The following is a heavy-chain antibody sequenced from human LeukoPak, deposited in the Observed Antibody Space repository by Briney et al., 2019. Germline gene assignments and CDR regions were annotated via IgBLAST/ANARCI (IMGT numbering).Heavy chain of an antibody. CDR3: ARVKWLQSETDSTHGIDY. D-gene: IGHD5-24*01. CDR2: ISGSGGST. Sequence: PGGSLRLSCAASGFTFSSYAMSWVRQAPGKGLEWVSAISGSGGSTYYADSVKGRFTISRDNSKNTLYLQMNSLRAEDTAVYYCARVKWLQSETDSTHGIDYWGQGTLVTVSS. V-gene: IGHV3-23*01. CDR1: GFTFSSYA. J-gene: IGHJ4*02.